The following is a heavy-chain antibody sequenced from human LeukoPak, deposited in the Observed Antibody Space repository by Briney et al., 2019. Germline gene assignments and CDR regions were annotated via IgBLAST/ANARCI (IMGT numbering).Heavy chain of an antibody. V-gene: IGHV1-69*13. CDR1: GGTFNSYA. J-gene: IGHJ4*02. CDR3: ARDPNSGSYYQIDY. Sequence: ASVKVSCKASGGTFNSYAISWVRQAPGQGLEWMGGIIPIFGTANYAQKFQGRVTNIAEESTSTAYMELSSLRSEDTAVYYRARDPNSGSYYQIDYWGQGTLVTVSS. D-gene: IGHD1-26*01. CDR2: IIPIFGTA.